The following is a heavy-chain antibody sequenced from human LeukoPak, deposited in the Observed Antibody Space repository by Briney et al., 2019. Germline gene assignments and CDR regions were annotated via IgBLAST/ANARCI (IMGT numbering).Heavy chain of an antibody. CDR1: GGSISSYY. V-gene: IGHV4-59*01. CDR2: IYFSGST. J-gene: IGHJ5*02. D-gene: IGHD5-12*01. CDR3: ARVYSGYDYGVGWFDP. Sequence: PSETLSLTCTVSGGSISSYYWSWIRQPPGKGLEWIGYIYFSGSTNYNPSLKSRVTISVDTSKNQFSLKLSSVTAADTAVYYCARVYSGYDYGVGWFDPWGQGTLVTVSS.